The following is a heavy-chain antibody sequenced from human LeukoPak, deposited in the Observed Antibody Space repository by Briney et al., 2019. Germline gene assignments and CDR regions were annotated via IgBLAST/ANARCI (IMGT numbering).Heavy chain of an antibody. V-gene: IGHV1-18*01. Sequence: ASVKVSCKTSGYTFTNFGISWVRQAPGQGLEWVGWISGYNGNTNYAQKLQGRVTMTTDTSTSTAYTELRSLTSDDTALYYCARRRIVSGTDGFDIWGQGTMVTVSS. J-gene: IGHJ3*02. D-gene: IGHD5/OR15-5a*01. CDR3: ARRRIVSGTDGFDI. CDR2: ISGYNGNT. CDR1: GYTFTNFG.